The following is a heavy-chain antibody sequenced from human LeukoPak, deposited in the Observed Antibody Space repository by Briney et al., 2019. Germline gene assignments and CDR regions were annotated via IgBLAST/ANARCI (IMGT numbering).Heavy chain of an antibody. CDR2: IYYSGST. CDR3: ARASGTLAAALTHFDY. D-gene: IGHD6-13*01. J-gene: IGHJ4*02. CDR1: GGSISSGDYY. Sequence: SETLSLTFTVSGGSISSGDYYWSWIRQPPGKGLEWIGYIYYSGSTYYNPSLKSRVTISVDTSKNQFSLKLSSVTVADTAVYYCARASGTLAAALTHFDYWGQGTLVTVSS. V-gene: IGHV4-30-4*01.